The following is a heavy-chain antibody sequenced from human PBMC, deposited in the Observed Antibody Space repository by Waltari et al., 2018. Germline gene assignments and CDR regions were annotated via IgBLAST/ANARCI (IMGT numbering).Heavy chain of an antibody. Sequence: QVKLVESGGGVVQPGGSLRLSCAASGFTFSSYGMHWVRQAPGKGLEGVAFFRYDGSNEYYADSVKGRFTISRDNSKNTLSLQMNSLRAEDTAVYYCAKDGSFVVVPEAMFDYYMDVWGRGTTVTVSS. J-gene: IGHJ6*03. CDR2: FRYDGSNE. V-gene: IGHV3-30*02. D-gene: IGHD2-2*01. CDR1: GFTFSSYG. CDR3: AKDGSFVVVPEAMFDYYMDV.